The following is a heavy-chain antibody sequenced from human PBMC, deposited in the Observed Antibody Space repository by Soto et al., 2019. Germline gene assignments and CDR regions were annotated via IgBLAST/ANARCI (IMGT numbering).Heavy chain of an antibody. CDR1: GYTFTGYY. D-gene: IGHD6-13*01. CDR2: INPNSGGT. CDR3: ARLAADDAFYI. J-gene: IGHJ3*02. Sequence: ASVKVSCKASGYTFTGYYMHWVRQAPGQGLEWMGWINPNSGGTNYAQKFQGWVTMARDTSISTAYMELSRLRSDDTAVYYCARLAADDAFYIWGQGTMVTVSS. V-gene: IGHV1-2*04.